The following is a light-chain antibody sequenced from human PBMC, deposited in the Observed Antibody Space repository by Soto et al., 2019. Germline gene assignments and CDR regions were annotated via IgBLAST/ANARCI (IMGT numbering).Light chain of an antibody. J-gene: IGLJ1*01. CDR1: TGAVATGHY. Sequence: QAVVTQEPSLTVSPGGTVTLTCGSSTGAVATGHYSYWFQQKPGQAPRPVIYDTSNKFSWTPDRFSCSLLGGKAALTLSGAQPEDEDDYSCLLYLGGYVFGTGTKLTVL. CDR3: LLYLGGYV. V-gene: IGLV7-46*01. CDR2: DTS.